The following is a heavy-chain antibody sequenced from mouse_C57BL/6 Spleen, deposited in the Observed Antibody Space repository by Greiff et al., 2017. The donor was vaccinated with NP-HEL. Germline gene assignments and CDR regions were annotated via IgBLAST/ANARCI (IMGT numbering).Heavy chain of an antibody. V-gene: IGHV1-75*01. D-gene: IGHD1-1*01. Sequence: QVHVKQSGPELVKPGASVKISCKASGYTFTDYYINWVKQRPGQGLEWIGWIFPGSGSTYYNEKFKGKATLTVDKSSSTAYMLLSSLTSEDSAVYFCARGIYYYGSAYAMDYWGQGTSVTVSS. CDR3: ARGIYYYGSAYAMDY. CDR1: GYTFTDYY. CDR2: IFPGSGST. J-gene: IGHJ4*01.